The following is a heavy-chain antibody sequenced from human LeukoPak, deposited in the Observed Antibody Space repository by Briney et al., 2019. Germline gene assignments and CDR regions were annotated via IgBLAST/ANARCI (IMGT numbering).Heavy chain of an antibody. V-gene: IGHV3-23*01. CDR2: ISARGDST. J-gene: IGHJ4*02. D-gene: IGHD1-26*01. CDR1: GFTFSSYA. CDR3: AKAPIAGAPKGYYFDY. Sequence: GGSMRLSCAASGFTFSSYAMSWVRQTPGKGMEWVSAISARGDSTYHADSVKGRLTISRDTSKNTLYVQMNNLRAEDTAVYYCAKAPIAGAPKGYYFDYWGQGALVTVSS.